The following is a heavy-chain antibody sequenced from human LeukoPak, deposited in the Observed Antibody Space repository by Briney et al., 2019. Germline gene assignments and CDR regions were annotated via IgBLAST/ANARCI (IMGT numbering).Heavy chain of an antibody. D-gene: IGHD5-18*01. J-gene: IGHJ4*02. V-gene: IGHV4-30-2*01. CDR1: GGSIGSGGYS. CDR3: ARGAIQLLAGFDY. CDR2: IYHSGST. Sequence: SQTLSLTCAVSGGSIGSGGYSWSWIRQPPGKGLEWIGYIYHSGSTYYNPSLKSRVTISVDRSKNQFSLKLSSVTAADTAVYYCARGAIQLLAGFDYWGQGTLVTVSS.